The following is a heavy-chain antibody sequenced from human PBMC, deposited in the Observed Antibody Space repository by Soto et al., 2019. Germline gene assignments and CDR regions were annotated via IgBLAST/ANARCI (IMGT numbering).Heavy chain of an antibody. V-gene: IGHV1-8*01. CDR2: MNPNSGNT. CDR1: GYTFTSYD. D-gene: IGHD3-10*01. CDR3: AQTPYYGSGSYGPGEYAFDI. J-gene: IGHJ3*02. Sequence: GASVKVSCKASGYTFTSYDINWVRQATGQGLEWMGWMNPNSGNTGYAQKFQGRVTMTRNTSISTAYMELSSLRSEDTAVYYCAQTPYYGSGSYGPGEYAFDIWGQGTMVTVSS.